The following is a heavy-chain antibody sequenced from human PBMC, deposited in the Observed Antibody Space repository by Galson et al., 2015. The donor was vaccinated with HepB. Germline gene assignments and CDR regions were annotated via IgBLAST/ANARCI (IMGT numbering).Heavy chain of an antibody. D-gene: IGHD6-19*01. J-gene: IGHJ4*02. CDR3: ARGTSGWLGDGDDY. Sequence: SLRLSCAASGFTFSSFAMHWFRQAPGKGPEWMAVISYDGSNKYYADSMEGRFTISRDNSKKTLYLQMNSLRTEDTAVYYCARGTSGWLGDGDDYWGQGTLVTVSS. CDR1: GFTFSSFA. V-gene: IGHV3-30*04. CDR2: ISYDGSNK.